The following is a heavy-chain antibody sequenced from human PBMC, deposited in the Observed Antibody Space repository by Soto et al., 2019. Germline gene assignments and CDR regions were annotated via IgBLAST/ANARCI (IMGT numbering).Heavy chain of an antibody. V-gene: IGHV3-23*01. Sequence: GGSLRLCCAASGFTFSSYAMSWVRQAPGKGLEWVSAISGSGGSTYYADSVKGRFTISRDNSKNTLYLQMNSLRAEDTAVYYCAKDPRPLVPPNLFAYWGQGTLVTVSS. CDR2: ISGSGGST. J-gene: IGHJ4*02. CDR3: AKDPRPLVPPNLFAY. D-gene: IGHD6-6*01. CDR1: GFTFSSYA.